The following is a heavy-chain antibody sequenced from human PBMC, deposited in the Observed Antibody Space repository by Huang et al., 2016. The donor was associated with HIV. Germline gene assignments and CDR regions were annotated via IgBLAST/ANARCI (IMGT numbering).Heavy chain of an antibody. CDR2: SNPGNVRI. D-gene: IGHD2-2*03. V-gene: IGHV1-3*01. J-gene: IGHJ3*01. CDR1: GYIFTTYS. Sequence: QVQLVQSGAEFKKPGASLKLSCPASGYIFTTYSIPWFRRVPVQSLQWLGWSNPGNVRIPFLQSFNGRVILSRDLSAATVYMQLSGLTADDTATYFCARAARGDGYHGAFDVWGQVTMVTV. CDR3: ARAARGDGYHGAFDV.